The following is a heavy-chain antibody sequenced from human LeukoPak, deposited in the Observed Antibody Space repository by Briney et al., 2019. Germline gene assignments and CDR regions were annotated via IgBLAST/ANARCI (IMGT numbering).Heavy chain of an antibody. Sequence: ASVKVSCKASGYTFTSYYMHWVRQAPGQGLEWMGIINPSGGSTSYAQKFQGRVTMTRETSTSTVYMELSSLRSEDTAVYYCARDPRSGYDFLRVGSPFDYWGQGTLVTVSS. D-gene: IGHD5-12*01. CDR3: ARDPRSGYDFLRVGSPFDY. V-gene: IGHV1-46*01. CDR2: INPSGGST. J-gene: IGHJ4*02. CDR1: GYTFTSYY.